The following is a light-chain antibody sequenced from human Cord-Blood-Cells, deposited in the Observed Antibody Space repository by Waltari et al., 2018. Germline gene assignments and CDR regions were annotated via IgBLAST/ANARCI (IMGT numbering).Light chain of an antibody. CDR3: AAWDDSLSGWV. V-gene: IGLV1-47*01. CDR1: SSNIGSNY. CDR2: RNT. Sequence: QSVLTQPPSASGTPGQRVTISCSGSSSNIGSNYVYWYQQRPGTAPKLLIYRNTQRPSGVPDRFSGSKSGTSASLAISGLRSEDEADYYCAAWDDSLSGWVFGGGTKLAVL. J-gene: IGLJ3*02.